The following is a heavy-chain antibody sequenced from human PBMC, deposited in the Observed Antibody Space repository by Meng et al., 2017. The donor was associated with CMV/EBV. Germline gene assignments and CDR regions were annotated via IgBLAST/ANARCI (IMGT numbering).Heavy chain of an antibody. CDR3: ARDTDWDLLWFGEYLDY. CDR1: GFTFSGYG. D-gene: IGHD3-10*01. V-gene: IGHV3-30*19. J-gene: IGHJ4*02. CDR2: ISYDGSNK. Sequence: GGSLRLSCAASGFTFSGYGMHWVRQPPGKGLEWVAVISYDGSNKYYADSVKGRFTISRDNSKNTLYLQMNSLRAEDTAVYYCARDTDWDLLWFGEYLDYWGQGTLVTVSS.